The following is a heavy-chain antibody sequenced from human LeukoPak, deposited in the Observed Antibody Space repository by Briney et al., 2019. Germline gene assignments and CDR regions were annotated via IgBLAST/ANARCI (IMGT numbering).Heavy chain of an antibody. J-gene: IGHJ4*02. V-gene: IGHV4-30-4*08. Sequence: SQTLSLTCTVSGGSISSGDCYWRWIRQPPRKGLEWIGYIYYSGSTYYNPSLKSRVTISVDTSKNQFSLKLSSVTAADTAVYYCARDRNYYDSSGYYFDYWGQGTLVTVSS. CDR1: GGSISSGDCY. CDR3: ARDRNYYDSSGYYFDY. D-gene: IGHD3-22*01. CDR2: IYYSGST.